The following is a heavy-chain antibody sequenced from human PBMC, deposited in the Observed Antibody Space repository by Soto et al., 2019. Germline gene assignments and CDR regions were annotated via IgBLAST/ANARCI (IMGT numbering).Heavy chain of an antibody. CDR1: GFTFSSYA. CDR3: ARYIPGVRYYGMDV. CDR2: IGGSGTPT. Sequence: GGSLRLSCAASGFTFSSYAMNWVRQAPGKGLEWVSPIGGSGTPTYYADSVKGRFTISRDNSGNTLFLEMYSLRAEDTAVYYCARYIPGVRYYGMDVWGQGTTVTVS. V-gene: IGHV3-23*01. D-gene: IGHD2-2*01. J-gene: IGHJ6*02.